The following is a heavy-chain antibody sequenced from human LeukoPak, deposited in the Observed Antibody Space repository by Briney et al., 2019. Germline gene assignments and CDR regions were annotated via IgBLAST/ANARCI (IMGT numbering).Heavy chain of an antibody. CDR3: AREVNNYGSGSYYTDY. Sequence: SETLSLTCAVYGGSFSGYYWSWIRQPPGKGLEWIGEINHSGSTNYNPSLKSRVTISVDTSKNQFSLKLSSVTAADTAVYYCAREVNNYGSGSYYTDYWGQGTLVTVSS. V-gene: IGHV4-34*01. D-gene: IGHD3-10*01. CDR2: INHSGST. CDR1: GGSFSGYY. J-gene: IGHJ4*02.